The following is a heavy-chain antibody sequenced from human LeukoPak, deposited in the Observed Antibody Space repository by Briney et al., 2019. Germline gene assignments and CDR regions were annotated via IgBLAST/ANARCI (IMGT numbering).Heavy chain of an antibody. Sequence: ASVKVSCNSSGYTFGSYGIIWVRQAPGQGLEWMGRIIPILGIANYAQKFQGRVTITADKSTSTAYMELSSLRSEDTAVYYCAREVGSSSSLYYYYGMDVWGQGTTVTVSS. V-gene: IGHV1-69*04. CDR3: AREVGSSSSLYYYYGMDV. CDR1: GYTFGSYG. D-gene: IGHD6-6*01. CDR2: IIPILGIA. J-gene: IGHJ6*02.